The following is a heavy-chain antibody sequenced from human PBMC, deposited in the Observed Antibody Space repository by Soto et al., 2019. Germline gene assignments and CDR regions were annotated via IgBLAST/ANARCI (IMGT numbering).Heavy chain of an antibody. D-gene: IGHD1-1*01. CDR2: IYHTGST. V-gene: IGHV4-31*02. CDR3: ARATGTLRRRKCGH. Sequence: TLCLTWSVSGGAVSTVGHYWTWIRQPPGKGLEWIGSIYHTGSTYCSKSLRSRLTMSVDTSKSQFSLRLSSVTAADTAVYYCARATGTLRRRKCGHCGQGILVT. J-gene: IGHJ4*02. CDR1: GGAVSTVGHY.